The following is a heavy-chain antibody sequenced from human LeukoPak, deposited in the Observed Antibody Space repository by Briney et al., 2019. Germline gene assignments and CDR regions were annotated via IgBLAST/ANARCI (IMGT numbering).Heavy chain of an antibody. D-gene: IGHD3-10*02. CDR1: GGSFSSGSYF. V-gene: IGHV4-61*02. J-gene: IGHJ4*02. CDR3: ARESVTVLGGGFDY. CDR2: IYTSGST. Sequence: SETLSLTCSVSGGSFSSGSYFWNWIRQPAGKGLEWIGRIYTSGSTNYNPSLKSRVTISVDRSRNHFSLKLSSVTAADTAVYYCARESVTVLGGGFDYWGQGILVTVSS.